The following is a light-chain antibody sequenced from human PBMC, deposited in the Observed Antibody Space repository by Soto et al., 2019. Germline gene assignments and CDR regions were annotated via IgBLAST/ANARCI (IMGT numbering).Light chain of an antibody. CDR3: SSFTSRSSLI. CDR1: MRDIGAYNL. CDR2: EVR. Sequence: QSALTQPASVSGSPGQSITIFCAGTMRDIGAYNLVSWYQQHPGRAPQLIIYEVRNRPSGSSFRFSGSKSGNTASLTISGLQAEDEAYYYCSSFTSRSSLIFGGGTKVTVL. V-gene: IGLV2-14*01. J-gene: IGLJ2*01.